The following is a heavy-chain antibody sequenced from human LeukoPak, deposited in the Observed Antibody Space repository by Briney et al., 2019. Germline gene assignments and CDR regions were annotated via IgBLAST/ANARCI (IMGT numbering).Heavy chain of an antibody. J-gene: IGHJ4*02. CDR3: ANEEVPNDY. CDR1: GFTFSSYA. CDR2: ISGSGGST. D-gene: IGHD4/OR15-4a*01. V-gene: IGHV3-23*01. Sequence: GGSLRLSCAASGFTFSSYAMSWVRQAPGKGLEWVSGISGSGGSTYYADSVKGRFTISRDNSKNTLYLQMNSLRVEDTAIYYCANEEVPNDYWGQGTLVTVSS.